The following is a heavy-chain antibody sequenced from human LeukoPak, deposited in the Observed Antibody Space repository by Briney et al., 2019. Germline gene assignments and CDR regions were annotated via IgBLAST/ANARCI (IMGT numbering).Heavy chain of an antibody. V-gene: IGHV1-69*05. CDR3: ARGELGYCSGGSCYQAFDI. CDR1: GGTFSSYA. J-gene: IGHJ3*02. D-gene: IGHD2-15*01. CDR2: IIPIFGTA. Sequence: SVKVSCKASGGTFSSYAISWVRQAPGQGLEWMGRIIPIFGTANCAQKFQGRVTITTDESTSTAYMELSSLRSEDTAVYYCARGELGYCSGGSCYQAFDIWGQGTMVTVSS.